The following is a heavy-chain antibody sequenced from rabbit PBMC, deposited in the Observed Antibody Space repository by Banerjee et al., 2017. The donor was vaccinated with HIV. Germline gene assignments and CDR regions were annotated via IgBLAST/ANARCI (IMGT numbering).Heavy chain of an antibody. CDR2: IDPVFGTT. D-gene: IGHD1-1*01. CDR1: GFDFSSYG. J-gene: IGHJ4*01. Sequence: QEQLVESGGGLVQPGGSLKLSCKASGFDFSSYGVSWVRQAPGKGLEWIGYIDPVFGTTYYANWVNGRFTISSHNAQNTLYLQLNSLTAADTATYFCARHASGSGYYYYFNLRGPGTLVTVS. V-gene: IGHV1S47*01. CDR3: ARHASGSGYYYYFNL.